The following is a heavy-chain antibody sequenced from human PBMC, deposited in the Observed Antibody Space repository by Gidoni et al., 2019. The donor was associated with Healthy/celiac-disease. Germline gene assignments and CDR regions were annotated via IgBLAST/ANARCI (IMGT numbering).Heavy chain of an antibody. D-gene: IGHD3-16*01. CDR2: IIPIFGTA. Sequence: QVQLVQSGAEVKKPGSSVKVSCKSSGGTFSSYAISWVRQAPGQGLEWMGGIIPIFGTANYAQKFQGRVTITADKSTSTAYMELSSLRSEDTAVYYCARDSSVTFGGLPGAFDIWGQGTMVTVSS. CDR1: GGTFSSYA. CDR3: ARDSSVTFGGLPGAFDI. V-gene: IGHV1-69*14. J-gene: IGHJ3*02.